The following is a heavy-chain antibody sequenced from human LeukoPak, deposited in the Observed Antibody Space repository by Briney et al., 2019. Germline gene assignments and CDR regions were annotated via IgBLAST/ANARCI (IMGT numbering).Heavy chain of an antibody. CDR3: ARPGITIFGVEKPAAFDI. CDR1: GGSFSGYY. Sequence: SETLSLTCAVYGGSFSGYYWGWIRQPPGRGLEWMGEINHSGSTNYNPSLKSRVTISVDTSKNQFSLKLSSVTAADTAVYYCARPGITIFGVEKPAAFDIWGQGTMVTVSS. V-gene: IGHV4-34*01. D-gene: IGHD3-3*01. J-gene: IGHJ3*02. CDR2: INHSGST.